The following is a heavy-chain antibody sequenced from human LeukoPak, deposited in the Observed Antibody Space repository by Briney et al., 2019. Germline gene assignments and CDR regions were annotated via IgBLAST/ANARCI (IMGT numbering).Heavy chain of an antibody. D-gene: IGHD6-19*01. Sequence: GGSLRLSCAAPGFTFSSYAMSWVRQAPGKRLEWVSAISGSGGSTYYADSVKGRFTISRDNSKNTLYLQMNSLRAEDTAVYYCAKDPYSSGWYFWFDPWGQGTLVTVSS. J-gene: IGHJ5*02. CDR3: AKDPYSSGWYFWFDP. CDR1: GFTFSSYA. CDR2: ISGSGGST. V-gene: IGHV3-23*01.